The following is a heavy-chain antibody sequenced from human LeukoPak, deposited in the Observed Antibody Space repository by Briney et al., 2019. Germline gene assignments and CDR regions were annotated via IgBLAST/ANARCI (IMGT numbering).Heavy chain of an antibody. CDR2: IYYSGCT. Sequence: SSETLSLTCTVSGGSISSSSYYWGWIRQPPGKGLEWIGSIYYSGCTYYNPSLKSRVTISVDTSKNQFSLKLSSVTAADTAVYYCARERAYYDYVWGSYRSLYFDYWGQGTLVTVSS. D-gene: IGHD3-16*02. CDR1: GGSISSSSYY. V-gene: IGHV4-39*07. CDR3: ARERAYYDYVWGSYRSLYFDY. J-gene: IGHJ4*02.